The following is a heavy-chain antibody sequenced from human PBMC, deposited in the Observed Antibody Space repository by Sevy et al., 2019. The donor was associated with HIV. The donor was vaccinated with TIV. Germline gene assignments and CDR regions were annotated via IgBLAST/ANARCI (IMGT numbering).Heavy chain of an antibody. CDR1: GYTFTSYG. Sequence: ASVKVSCKASGYTFTSYGISWVRQAPGQGLEWMGWISAYKGNTNYAQKLQGRVTMTTDTSTSTAYMELRSLRSDDTAVYYCAREGRCYYDSSGYYETYYYYGMDVWGQGTTVTVSS. V-gene: IGHV1-18*01. CDR3: AREGRCYYDSSGYYETYYYYGMDV. CDR2: ISAYKGNT. D-gene: IGHD3-22*01. J-gene: IGHJ6*02.